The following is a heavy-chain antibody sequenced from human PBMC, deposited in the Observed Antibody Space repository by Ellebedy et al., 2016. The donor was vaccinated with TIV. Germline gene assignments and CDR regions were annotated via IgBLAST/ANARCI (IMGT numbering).Heavy chain of an antibody. V-gene: IGHV3-74*01. CDR2: INGDGSST. CDR1: GFTFNSYW. Sequence: PGGSLRLSCAASGFTFNSYWMHWVRQAPGKGLVWVSRINGDGSSTTYADSVKGRFTISRDNANNTLYLQMNSLRAEDTAVYYCAREDSGSSRSFGYWGQGTLVTVSS. J-gene: IGHJ4*02. CDR3: AREDSGSSRSFGY. D-gene: IGHD1-26*01.